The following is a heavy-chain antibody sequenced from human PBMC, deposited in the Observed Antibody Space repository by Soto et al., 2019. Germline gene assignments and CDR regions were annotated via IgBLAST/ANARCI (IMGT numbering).Heavy chain of an antibody. CDR3: ARDGGRHSGGIDY. V-gene: IGHV1-69*01. D-gene: IGHD1-26*01. CDR1: GGTFSSYS. CDR2: IIPIFGTA. J-gene: IGHJ4*02. Sequence: QVQLVQSGAEVKKPGSSVKVSCKASGGTFSSYSINWVRQAPGQGLEWMGEIIPIFGTANYAQEFQGRVTITADESTSTGYMELGSLGSEDRAVYYCARDGGRHSGGIDYWGQGTLVTVSS.